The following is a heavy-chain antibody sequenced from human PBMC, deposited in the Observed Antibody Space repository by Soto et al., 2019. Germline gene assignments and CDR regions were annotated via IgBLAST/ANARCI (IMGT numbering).Heavy chain of an antibody. Sequence: QVHLVQSGAEVKKPGASLKVSCKASGYTFTDSYLHWVRQAPGQGLEWMGWISPNSGVTNYAQKFQGWVTMTRDTSTSTVYMELSRLKSDDTAVYYCAKGLFGSGTYDVFDIWGQGTMVTVSS. CDR2: ISPNSGVT. V-gene: IGHV1-2*04. D-gene: IGHD3-10*01. J-gene: IGHJ3*02. CDR3: AKGLFGSGTYDVFDI. CDR1: GYTFTDSY.